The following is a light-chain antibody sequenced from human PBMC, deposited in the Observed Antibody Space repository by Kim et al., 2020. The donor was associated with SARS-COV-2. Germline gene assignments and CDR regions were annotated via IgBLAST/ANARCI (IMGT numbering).Light chain of an antibody. V-gene: IGLV1-44*01. CDR1: ASHIRSYP. Sequence: GQRVTISCSGSASHIRSYPVSWYQKVPGTAPKLLIYGNDQRPSGVPDRFSGSKSGTSASLAISGLQSEDEADYFCAAWDDSLYGRVFGGGTKVTVL. CDR2: GND. J-gene: IGLJ3*02. CDR3: AAWDDSLYGRV.